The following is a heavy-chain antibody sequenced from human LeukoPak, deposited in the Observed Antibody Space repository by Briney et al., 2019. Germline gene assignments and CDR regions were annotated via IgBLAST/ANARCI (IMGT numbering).Heavy chain of an antibody. CDR1: GFTFSDYW. CDR2: IREDGRKA. CDR3: ARDQVGGHYQF. Sequence: PGGSLRLSCAASGFTFSDYWMTWVRQAPGKGPEWVANIREDGRKAYYVDSVRGRFTISRDNVKNSLYLQMSYLRTEDTAIYYCARDQVGGHYQFWGQGALVAVSS. J-gene: IGHJ4*02. V-gene: IGHV3-7*01. D-gene: IGHD2-21*02.